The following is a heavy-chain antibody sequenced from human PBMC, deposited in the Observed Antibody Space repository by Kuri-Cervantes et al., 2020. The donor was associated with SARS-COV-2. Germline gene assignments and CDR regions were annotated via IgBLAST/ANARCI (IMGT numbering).Heavy chain of an antibody. V-gene: IGHV2-5*02. D-gene: IGHD3-10*01. Sequence: SGPTLVKPPQTLTLTCTFSGFSLSTSGVGVGWIRQPPGKALEWLVLIYWDDDKRYSPSLKSRLTITKDTSKNQVVLTMTNMDPVDTATYYCASGTGSGSFLVLYYWGQGTLATVPS. J-gene: IGHJ4*02. CDR2: IYWDDDK. CDR1: GFSLSTSGVG. CDR3: ASGTGSGSFLVLYY.